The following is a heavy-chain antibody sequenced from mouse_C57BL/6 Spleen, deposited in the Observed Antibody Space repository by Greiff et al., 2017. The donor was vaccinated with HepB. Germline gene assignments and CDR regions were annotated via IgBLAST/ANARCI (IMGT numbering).Heavy chain of an antibody. CDR1: GFSLTSYG. J-gene: IGHJ4*01. CDR3: ARSDYSKYYYAMDY. D-gene: IGHD2-5*01. CDR2: IWSGGST. V-gene: IGHV2-2*01. Sequence: QVQLQQSGPGLVQPSQSLSITCTVSGFSLTSYGVHWVRQSPGKGLVWLGVIWSGGSTDYNAAFISRLSISKDNSKRQVFFKMNSLQADDTAIYYCARSDYSKYYYAMDYWGQRTSVTVSS.